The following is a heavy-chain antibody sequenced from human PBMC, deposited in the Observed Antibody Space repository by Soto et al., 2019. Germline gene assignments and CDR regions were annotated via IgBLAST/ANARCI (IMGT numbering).Heavy chain of an antibody. CDR1: GFTFSSYG. J-gene: IGHJ6*03. CDR3: AKDPYVHYYYYMDV. V-gene: IGHV3-30*18. Sequence: GALRLSCAASGFTFSSYGMHWVRQAPGKGLEWVAVISYDGSNKYYADSVKGRFTISRDNSKNTLYLQMNSLRAEDTAVYYCAKDPYVHYYYYMDVWGKGTTVNVSS. CDR2: ISYDGSNK. D-gene: IGHD3-16*01.